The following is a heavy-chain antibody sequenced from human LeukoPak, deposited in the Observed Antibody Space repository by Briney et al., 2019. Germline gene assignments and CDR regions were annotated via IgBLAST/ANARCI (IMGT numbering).Heavy chain of an antibody. D-gene: IGHD6-19*01. V-gene: IGHV3-21*06. CDR1: DFAFYGYS. J-gene: IGHJ4*02. Sequence: GGSLRLSCAASDFAFYGYSMHWVRQAPGKGLEWISSISSNSGYIYYADSVKGRFTISRDSAKNSLYLQVTGLRVEDTALYYCAREIVSSGCLDYWGQGSLVTVSS. CDR3: AREIVSSGCLDY. CDR2: ISSNSGYI.